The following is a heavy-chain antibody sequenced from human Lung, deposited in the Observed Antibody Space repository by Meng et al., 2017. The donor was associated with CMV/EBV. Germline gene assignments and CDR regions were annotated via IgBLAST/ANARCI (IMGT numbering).Heavy chain of an antibody. CDR1: RFTFEDHG. CDR2: VNWKGGST. J-gene: IGHJ4*02. D-gene: IGHD1-26*01. CDR3: ARDSGDGSSSRYFDY. Sequence: GESXKISXAAFRFTFEDHGMSWVRQVPGKGLEWVSGVNWKGGSTGYVDSVKGRFTISRDNAENSLYLQMNSLRAEDTALYHCARDSGDGSSSRYFDYWGQGALVTVSS. V-gene: IGHV3-20*01.